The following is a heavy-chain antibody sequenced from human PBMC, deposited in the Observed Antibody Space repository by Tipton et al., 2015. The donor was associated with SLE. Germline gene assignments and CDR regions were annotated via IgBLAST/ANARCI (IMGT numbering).Heavy chain of an antibody. J-gene: IGHJ6*02. CDR1: GYSFIGYY. V-gene: IGHV1-18*01. CDR2: ISAYNGNT. Sequence: QLVQSGAEVKKPGASVRVSCKTSGYSFIGYYLHWVRQAPGQGLEWMGWISAYNGNTNYAQKLQGRVTMTTDTSTSTAYMELRSLRSDDTAVYYCARGPAALLPDYYGMDVWGQGTTVTVSS. D-gene: IGHD6-13*01. CDR3: ARGPAALLPDYYGMDV.